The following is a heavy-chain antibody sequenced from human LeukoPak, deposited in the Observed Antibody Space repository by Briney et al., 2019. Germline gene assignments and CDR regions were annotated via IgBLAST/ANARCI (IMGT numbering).Heavy chain of an antibody. V-gene: IGHV3-21*01. D-gene: IGHD3-10*01. CDR3: ARDIYGSGSYHYYYGMDV. CDR1: GFTFSNYG. CDR2: ISSSSSYI. Sequence: GGSLRLSCAASGFTFSNYGMSWVRQAPGKGLEWVSSISSSSSYIYYADSVKGRFTISRDNAKNSLYLQMNSLRAEDTAVYYCARDIYGSGSYHYYYGMDVWGQGTTVTVSS. J-gene: IGHJ6*02.